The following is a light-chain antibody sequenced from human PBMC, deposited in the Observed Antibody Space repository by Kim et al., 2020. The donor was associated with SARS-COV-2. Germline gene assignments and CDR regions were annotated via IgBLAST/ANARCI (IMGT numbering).Light chain of an antibody. CDR1: QSISSR. J-gene: IGKJ1*01. V-gene: IGKV1-5*03. CDR2: RTS. Sequence: DIQMTQSPSTLSASVGDRVTITCRASQSISSRLAWYQQKPGKAPKLLIYRTSSLESGVPSRFTGSGSGTEFTLTISSLQPDDFATYYCQHYNSYSWTFGQGTKLEIK. CDR3: QHYNSYSWT.